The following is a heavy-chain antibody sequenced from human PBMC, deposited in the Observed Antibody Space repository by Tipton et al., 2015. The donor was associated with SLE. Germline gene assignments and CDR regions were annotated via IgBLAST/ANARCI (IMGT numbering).Heavy chain of an antibody. V-gene: IGHV4-39*07. CDR3: ARDGASYDTGAFDI. D-gene: IGHD3-22*01. J-gene: IGHJ3*02. CDR1: GGSISSSSYY. Sequence: TLSLTCTVSGGSISSSSYYWGWIRRPPGKGLEWIGSIYYSGSTYYNPSLKSRVTISVDTSKNQFSLKLSSVTAADTAVYYCARDGASYDTGAFDIWGQGTMVTVSS. CDR2: IYYSGST.